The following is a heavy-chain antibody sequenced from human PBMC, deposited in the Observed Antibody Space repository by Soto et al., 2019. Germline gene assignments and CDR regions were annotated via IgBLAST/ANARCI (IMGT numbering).Heavy chain of an antibody. V-gene: IGHV3-48*01. CDR3: ARDRYPLDY. Sequence: GGSLRLSCVASGFSFSDYSMNWVRQAPGKGLEWVSYISRSSSDMYYVDSVKGRFTISRDNDKNSLHLQMNSLRAEDTAVYYCARDRYPLDYWGQGTLVTVSS. J-gene: IGHJ4*02. D-gene: IGHD1-1*01. CDR2: ISRSSSDM. CDR1: GFSFSDYS.